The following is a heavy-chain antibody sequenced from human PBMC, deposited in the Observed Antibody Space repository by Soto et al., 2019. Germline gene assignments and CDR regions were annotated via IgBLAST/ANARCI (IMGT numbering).Heavy chain of an antibody. Sequence: PGGSLRLSCAASGFTFSSYAMSWVRQAPGKGLEWVSAISGSGGSTYYADSVKGRFTISRDNSKNTLYLQMNSMRAEDTAVYYCAKGARNFMVRGVFPHAFDIWGQGTMVTVSS. CDR3: AKGARNFMVRGVFPHAFDI. J-gene: IGHJ3*02. CDR1: GFTFSSYA. D-gene: IGHD3-10*01. CDR2: ISGSGGST. V-gene: IGHV3-23*01.